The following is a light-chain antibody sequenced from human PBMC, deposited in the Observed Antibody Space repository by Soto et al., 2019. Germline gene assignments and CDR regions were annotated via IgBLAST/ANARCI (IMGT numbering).Light chain of an antibody. CDR3: SSYTSSSTPYV. CDR1: RSDIGGYNY. CDR2: DVT. J-gene: IGLJ1*01. Sequence: QSVLTQPASVPGSPGQSITIACTGTRSDIGGYNYVSWYQQHPVKAPNLMIYDVTNRPSGVSDRFSGSKSGNTASLTFFGLQAEDEADYYCSSYTSSSTPYVFGTGTKVTVL. V-gene: IGLV2-14*01.